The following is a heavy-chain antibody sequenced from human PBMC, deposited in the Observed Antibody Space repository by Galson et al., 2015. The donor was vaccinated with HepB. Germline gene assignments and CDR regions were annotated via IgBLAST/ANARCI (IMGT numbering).Heavy chain of an antibody. CDR2: INPSGGST. D-gene: IGHD3-16*01. CDR1: GYTFTSYY. Sequence: SVKVSCKASGYTFTSYYMHWVRQAPGQGLEWMGIINPSGGSTSYAQKFQGRVTMTRDTSTSTVYMELSSLRSEDTAVYYCARDRGDYYDSGTFSMFHYWGQGTLLTVSS. CDR3: ARDRGDYYDSGTFSMFHY. J-gene: IGHJ4*02. V-gene: IGHV1-46*01.